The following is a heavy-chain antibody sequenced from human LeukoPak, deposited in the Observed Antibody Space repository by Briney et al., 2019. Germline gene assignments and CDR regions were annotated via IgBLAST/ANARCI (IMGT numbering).Heavy chain of an antibody. CDR3: AKRSSSGYDPNPVDY. J-gene: IGHJ4*02. V-gene: IGHV3-23*01. CDR2: ISGSGGST. Sequence: PGGSLRLSCAASGFTFSSYAMSWVRQAPGKGLEWVSAISGSGGSTYYADSVKGRFTISRDNSKNTLYLQMNSLRAEDTAVYYCAKRSSSGYDPNPVDYWGQGTLVTVSS. CDR1: GFTFSSYA. D-gene: IGHD5-12*01.